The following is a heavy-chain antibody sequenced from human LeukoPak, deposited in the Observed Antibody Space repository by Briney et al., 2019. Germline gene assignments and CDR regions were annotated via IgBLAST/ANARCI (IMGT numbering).Heavy chain of an antibody. J-gene: IGHJ6*02. CDR3: ARAYYYDSSGYSNYYYYYGMDV. V-gene: IGHV4-39*01. Sequence: SETLSLTCTVSGGSISSSSYYWGWIRQPPGKGLEWIGSIYYSGSTYYNPSLKSRVTISVDTSKNQFSLKLSSVTAADTAVYYCARAYYYDSSGYSNYYYYYGMDVWGQGTTVTVSS. D-gene: IGHD3-22*01. CDR1: GGSISSSSYY. CDR2: IYYSGST.